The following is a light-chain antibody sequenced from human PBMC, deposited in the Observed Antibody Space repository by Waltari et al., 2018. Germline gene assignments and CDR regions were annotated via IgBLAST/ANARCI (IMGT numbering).Light chain of an antibody. J-gene: IGLJ2*01. V-gene: IGLV2-23*02. CDR2: AVS. CDR1: SSDVGNSKR. CDR3: SAYAGTSKRV. Sequence: TISCAGTSSDVGNSKRVSWYQQHPGKAPNLMIYAVSNRPSGVSVRSSGSNSGDMASLTISGLQPEDDAEYFCSAYAGTSKRVFGGGTKVTVL.